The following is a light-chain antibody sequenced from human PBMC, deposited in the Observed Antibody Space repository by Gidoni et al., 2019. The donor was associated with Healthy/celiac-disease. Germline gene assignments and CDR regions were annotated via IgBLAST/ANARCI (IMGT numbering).Light chain of an antibody. CDR1: SSNIGSNY. Sequence: QSVLTQPPSASGTPGQRVTISCSGSSSNIGSNYVYWYQQLPGTAPKLRIYSNNQRPSGVSDRFSGSKSGTSASLAISGLRSEDEADYYCAAFDDSLSGEGVFGGGTKLTVL. CDR2: SNN. J-gene: IGLJ3*02. CDR3: AAFDDSLSGEGV. V-gene: IGLV1-47*02.